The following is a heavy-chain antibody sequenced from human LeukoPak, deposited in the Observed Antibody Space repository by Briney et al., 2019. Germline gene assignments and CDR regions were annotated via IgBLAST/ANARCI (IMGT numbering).Heavy chain of an antibody. Sequence: PSETLSLTCTVSGGSISSYYRSWIRQPAGKGLEWIGRIYTSGSTNYNPSLKSRVTMSVDTSKNQFSLKLSSVTAADTAVYYCAREREGIAAAGTSVLIDYWGQGTLVTVSS. V-gene: IGHV4-4*07. CDR1: GGSISSYY. CDR3: AREREGIAAAGTSVLIDY. CDR2: IYTSGST. J-gene: IGHJ4*02. D-gene: IGHD6-13*01.